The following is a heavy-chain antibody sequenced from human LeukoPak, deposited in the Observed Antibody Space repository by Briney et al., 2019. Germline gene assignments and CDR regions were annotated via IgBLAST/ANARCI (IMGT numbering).Heavy chain of an antibody. Sequence: GASVKVSCKASGYTFTNYGFSWVRQAPGQGLEWMGRINPNSGGTNYAQKFQGRVTMTRDTSISTAYMELSRLRSDDTAVYYCARDNVIRWGQGTLVTVSS. CDR2: INPNSGGT. CDR3: ARDNVIR. J-gene: IGHJ4*02. D-gene: IGHD3-16*02. CDR1: GYTFTNYG. V-gene: IGHV1-2*06.